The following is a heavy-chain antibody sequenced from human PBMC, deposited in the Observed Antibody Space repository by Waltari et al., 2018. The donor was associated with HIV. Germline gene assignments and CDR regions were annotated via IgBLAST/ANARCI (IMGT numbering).Heavy chain of an antibody. Sequence: EVQLVESGGGSVQPGGSLRLSCAASAFTFSNYWMHWVRQAPGKGLVWVSRINSDGSSTSYADSVKGRFTISRDNAKNTVYLQMNSLRAEDTAVYYCARGGSKPLDYWGQGTLVTVSS. D-gene: IGHD4-4*01. CDR2: INSDGSST. J-gene: IGHJ4*02. CDR3: ARGGSKPLDY. CDR1: AFTFSNYW. V-gene: IGHV3-74*01.